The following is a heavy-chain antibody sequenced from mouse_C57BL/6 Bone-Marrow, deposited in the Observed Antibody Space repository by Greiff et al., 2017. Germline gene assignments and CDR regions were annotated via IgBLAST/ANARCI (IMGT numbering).Heavy chain of an antibody. J-gene: IGHJ3*01. CDR2: IDPENGDT. V-gene: IGHV14-4*01. CDR1: GFNINDDY. Sequence: VQLQQPGAELVRPGASVKLSCTASGFNINDDYMHWVKQRPEQGLEWIGWIDPENGDTEYASKFQGKATITADTSSNTAYLQLSSLTSEDTAVYYCTTHSGPFAYWGQGTLVTVSA. CDR3: TTHSGPFAY. D-gene: IGHD3-2*02.